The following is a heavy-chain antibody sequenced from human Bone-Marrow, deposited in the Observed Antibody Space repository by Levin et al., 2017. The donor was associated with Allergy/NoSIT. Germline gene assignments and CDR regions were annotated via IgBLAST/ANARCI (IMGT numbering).Heavy chain of an antibody. D-gene: IGHD3-10*01. V-gene: IGHV1-2*06. Sequence: ASVKVSCNASGYSFSDYFVHWVRQAPGQGLEWLGRINPRTGGTKFRQKFQGRVTLSRDPSISTVYMEMIRLKSDDTAGDYGAGTLPTRYGRDGFDSWGQGTMVTVSS. CDR2: INPRTGGT. J-gene: IGHJ3*02. CDR1: GYSFSDYF. CDR3: AGTLPTRYGRDGFDS.